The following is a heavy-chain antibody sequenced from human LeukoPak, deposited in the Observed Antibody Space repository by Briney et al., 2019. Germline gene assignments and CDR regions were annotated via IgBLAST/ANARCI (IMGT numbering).Heavy chain of an antibody. CDR3: VGYQSLRDAFDI. J-gene: IGHJ3*02. Sequence: SETLSLTCTVSGDSIISSSYQWGWIRQPPGKGLEWIGSIHYSGSTNYNPSLKSRVTISVDKSKNQFSLKLSSVTAADTAVYYCVGYQSLRDAFDIWGQGTMVTVSS. CDR1: GDSIISSSYQ. D-gene: IGHD5-18*01. V-gene: IGHV4-39*07. CDR2: IHYSGST.